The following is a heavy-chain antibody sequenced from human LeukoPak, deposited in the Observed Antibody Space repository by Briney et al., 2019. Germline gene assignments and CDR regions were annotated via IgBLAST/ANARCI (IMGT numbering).Heavy chain of an antibody. CDR2: IYTSGST. CDR3: ARIGLLWFGGTYGMDV. CDR1: GGSISSYY. D-gene: IGHD3-10*01. Sequence: SETLSLTCTVSGGSISSYYWGWIRQPAGKGLEWIGRIYTSGSTNYNPSLKSRVTVSVDTSKNQFSLKLSSVTVADPAVYYCARIGLLWFGGTYGMDVWGQGTTVTVSS. V-gene: IGHV4-4*07. J-gene: IGHJ6*02.